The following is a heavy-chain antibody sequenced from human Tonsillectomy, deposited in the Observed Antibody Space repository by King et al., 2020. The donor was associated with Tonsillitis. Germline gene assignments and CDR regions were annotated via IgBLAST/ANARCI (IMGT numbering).Heavy chain of an antibody. V-gene: IGHV3-11*05. CDR2: ISSRSTYT. CDR3: ATSGGYCSSTSCYLGAFDS. D-gene: IGHD2-2*01. J-gene: IGHJ3*02. Sequence: VQLVESGGGLVKPGGSLRLSCAASGLTFSDYYMSWIRQAPGKGLEWVSYISSRSTYTNYADSVKGRFTISRDNAKNSVYLQMNSLRADDTAVYYCATSGGYCSSTSCYLGAFDSWGQGTMVTVSS. CDR1: GLTFSDYY.